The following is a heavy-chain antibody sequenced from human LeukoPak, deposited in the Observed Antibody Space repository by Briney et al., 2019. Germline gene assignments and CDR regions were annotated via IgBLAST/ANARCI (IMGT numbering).Heavy chain of an antibody. D-gene: IGHD3-10*01. Sequence: PSETLSLTCTVSGGSISSYYWSWIRQPQGQGLEWIGYIYTGGSTNYNPSLKSRVTISVDTSKNQFSLKLSSVTAADTAVYYCARLGSMVRGEPGSLGYYYYMEVWGKGTTVTVSS. V-gene: IGHV4-4*09. CDR3: ARLGSMVRGEPGSLGYYYYMEV. CDR2: IYTGGST. J-gene: IGHJ6*03. CDR1: GGSISSYY.